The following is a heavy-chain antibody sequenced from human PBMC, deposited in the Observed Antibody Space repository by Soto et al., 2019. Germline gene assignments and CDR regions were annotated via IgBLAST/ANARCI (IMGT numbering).Heavy chain of an antibody. CDR2: ISYDGSNK. Sequence: QVQLVESGGGVVQPGRSLRLSCEASGFTFSSYGMHWVRQAPGKGLEWVAVISYDGSNKYYAYSVKGRFTVSRDKSKNTLYLQVNSLRAEDTAVYHCAKDKVPVVLTAPFDYWGQGTLVTVYS. J-gene: IGHJ4*02. V-gene: IGHV3-30*18. CDR3: AKDKVPVVLTAPFDY. CDR1: GFTFSSYG. D-gene: IGHD2-21*02.